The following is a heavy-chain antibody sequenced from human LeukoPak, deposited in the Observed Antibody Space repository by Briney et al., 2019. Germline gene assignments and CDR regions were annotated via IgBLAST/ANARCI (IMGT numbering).Heavy chain of an antibody. CDR3: AKRARIPYYDILTGYYWDY. Sequence: PGGSLRLSCAASGFTVSSNYMSWVRQAPGKGLEWVSVIYSGGSTYYADSVKGRFTISRDNSKNTLYLQMNSLRAEDTAVYYCAKRARIPYYDILTGYYWDYWGQGTLVTVSS. CDR2: IYSGGST. V-gene: IGHV3-53*01. J-gene: IGHJ4*02. D-gene: IGHD3-9*01. CDR1: GFTVSSNY.